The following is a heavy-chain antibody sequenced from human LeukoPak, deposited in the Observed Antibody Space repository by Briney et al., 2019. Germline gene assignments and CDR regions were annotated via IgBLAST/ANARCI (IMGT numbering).Heavy chain of an antibody. Sequence: SQTLSLTCTVSGGSISSGDYYWGWIRQPPGKGLEWIGYIYYSGSTYYNPSLKSRVTISVDTSKNQFSLKLSSVTAADTAVYYCARVRPGYQLRHFDSWGQGTLVTVSS. J-gene: IGHJ4*02. CDR3: ARVRPGYQLRHFDS. CDR2: IYYSGST. V-gene: IGHV4-30-4*01. CDR1: GGSISSGDYY. D-gene: IGHD2-2*01.